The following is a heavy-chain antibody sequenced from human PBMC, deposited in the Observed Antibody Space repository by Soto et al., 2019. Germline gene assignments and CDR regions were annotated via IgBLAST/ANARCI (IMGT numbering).Heavy chain of an antibody. V-gene: IGHV4-59*01. D-gene: IGHD5-18*01. CDR1: GGSTTNYY. J-gene: IGHJ4*02. Sequence: SETLSLTCTVSGGSTTNYYWSWIRQPPGKGLEWIGSIYYSGITHYNPSLKSRVTISVDTSKNQFSLRLNSVTAADTAVYYCARGGGHSYGYSDYWGQGTLVTVSS. CDR2: IYYSGIT. CDR3: ARGGGHSYGYSDY.